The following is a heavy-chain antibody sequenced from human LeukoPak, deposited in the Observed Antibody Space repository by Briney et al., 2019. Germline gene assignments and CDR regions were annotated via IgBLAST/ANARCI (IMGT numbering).Heavy chain of an antibody. CDR2: FCSDGSST. CDR3: ARDLFVRSFLLDY. CDR1: GVTFRGDW. J-gene: IGHJ4*02. Sequence: VGALRVSCAAPGVTFRGDWMRRGRDGPGKRLGWGSRFCSDGSSTSYADSVKGRFTISRDNAKNTLYLQMNSLRAEDTAVYYCARDLFVRSFLLDYWGQGTLVTVSS. V-gene: IGHV3-74*01. D-gene: IGHD1-26*01.